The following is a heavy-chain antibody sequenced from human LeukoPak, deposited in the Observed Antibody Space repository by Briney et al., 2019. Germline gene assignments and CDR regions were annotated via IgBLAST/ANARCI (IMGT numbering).Heavy chain of an antibody. CDR3: ARVERYYDSSGYLSY. J-gene: IGHJ4*02. Sequence: ASVKVSCKASGYTFTSYAMHWVRQAPGQRLEWMGWINAGNGNTKYSQKFQGRVTFTRDTSASTAYMELSSLRSEDTAVYYCARVERYYDSSGYLSYWGQGTLVTVSS. CDR2: INAGNGNT. D-gene: IGHD3-22*01. CDR1: GYTFTSYA. V-gene: IGHV1-3*01.